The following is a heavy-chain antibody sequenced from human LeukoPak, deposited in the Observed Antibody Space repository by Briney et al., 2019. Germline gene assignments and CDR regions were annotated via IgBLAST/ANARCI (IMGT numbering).Heavy chain of an antibody. CDR2: ISSSSSYI. V-gene: IGHV3-21*01. D-gene: IGHD3-22*01. CDR1: GFTFSSYS. Sequence: PGGSLRLSCAASGFTFSSYSMNWVRQAPGKGLEWVSSISSSSSYIYYADSVKGRFTISRDNAKNSLYLQMNSLRAEDTAVYYCARDLGDLGNYYDSSGYYSCYFGYWGQGTLVTVSS. J-gene: IGHJ4*02. CDR3: ARDLGDLGNYYDSSGYYSCYFGY.